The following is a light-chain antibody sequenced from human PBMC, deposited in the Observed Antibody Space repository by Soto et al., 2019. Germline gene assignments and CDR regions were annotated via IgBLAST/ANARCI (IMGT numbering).Light chain of an antibody. CDR1: SSDVGGYNY. Sequence: QSALTQPASVSGSPGQSITISCTGTSSDVGGYNYVSWYQQHPGKAPKLMIYEVSNRPSGVSNRFSGSKSGNTASLTISGLQAVDEADYYCSSYSDSSAPVVFGGGTKLTVL. J-gene: IGLJ2*01. CDR2: EVS. CDR3: SSYSDSSAPVV. V-gene: IGLV2-14*01.